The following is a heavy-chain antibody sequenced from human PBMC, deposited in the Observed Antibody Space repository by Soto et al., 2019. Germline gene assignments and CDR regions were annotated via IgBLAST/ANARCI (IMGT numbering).Heavy chain of an antibody. V-gene: IGHV3-21*01. CDR1: GFTFSGYT. D-gene: IGHD3-10*01. Sequence: EVQLVESGGGLVKPGGSLRLSCAASGFTFSGYTIHWVRQAPGKGLEWVSSISSSSSYIYYADSVKGRFTISRDNAKNSLYLQMNSLRAEDTAVYYCAMTYYYGSGSHQFDFWGQGTLVTVSS. J-gene: IGHJ4*02. CDR3: AMTYYYGSGSHQFDF. CDR2: ISSSSSYI.